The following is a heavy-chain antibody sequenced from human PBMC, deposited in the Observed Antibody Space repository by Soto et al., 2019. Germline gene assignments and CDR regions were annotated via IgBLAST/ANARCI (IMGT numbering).Heavy chain of an antibody. J-gene: IGHJ4*02. CDR1: GFTVSSNY. CDR3: ARGRGGYNFY. V-gene: IGHV3-53*01. D-gene: IGHD5-12*01. CDR2: IYTGGST. Sequence: HPGGSLRLSCAASGFTVSSNYMTWVRQSPGKGLECVSLIYTGGSTYYADSVKGRFTISRDTSKNTLYLQMNSLRADDTAAYYCARGRGGYNFYWGQGALVTVSS.